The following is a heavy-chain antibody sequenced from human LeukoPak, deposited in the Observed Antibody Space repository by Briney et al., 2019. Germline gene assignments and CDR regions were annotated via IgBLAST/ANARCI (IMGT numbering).Heavy chain of an antibody. CDR3: ARDPSITMVRGVPDIFDY. Sequence: ASVKVSCKASGYTFTSYYMHWVRQAPGQGLEGMGIINPSGGSTSYAQKFQGRVTMTRDMSTSTVYMELSSLRSEDTAVYYCARDPSITMVRGVPDIFDYWGQGTLVTVSS. V-gene: IGHV1-46*01. CDR1: GYTFTSYY. D-gene: IGHD3-10*01. CDR2: INPSGGST. J-gene: IGHJ4*02.